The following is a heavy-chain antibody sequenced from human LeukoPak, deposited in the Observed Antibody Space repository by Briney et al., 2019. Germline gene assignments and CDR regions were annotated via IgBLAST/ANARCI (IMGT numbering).Heavy chain of an antibody. V-gene: IGHV3-11*04. CDR2: ISSSGSTI. J-gene: IGHJ5*02. CDR1: GFTFSDYY. Sequence: GGSLRLSCAASGFTFSDYYMSWSRQAPGKGLEWVSYISSSGSTIYYADSVKGRFTISRDNAKNSLYLQMNSLRAEDTAVYYCARNPTPLDSSLHNWFDPWGQGTLVTVSS. CDR3: ARNPTPLDSSLHNWFDP. D-gene: IGHD6-13*01.